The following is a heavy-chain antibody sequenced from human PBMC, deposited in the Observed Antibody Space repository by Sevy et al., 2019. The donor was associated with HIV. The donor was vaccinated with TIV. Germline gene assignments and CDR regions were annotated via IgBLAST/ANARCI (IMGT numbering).Heavy chain of an antibody. V-gene: IGHV3-30*03. J-gene: IGHJ4*02. CDR3: ATEGMPSGPRLLWFAELLYQFDF. Sequence: GGSLRLSCAASGFNFSSHGMHWVRQAPGKGLEWVAVISYDGSQKYYADSIKERFTISRDNSKKTLALQMNSLKREDTALYYYATEGMPSGPRLLWFAELLYQFDFWGQGTLVTVSS. CDR1: GFNFSSHG. D-gene: IGHD3-10*01. CDR2: ISYDGSQK.